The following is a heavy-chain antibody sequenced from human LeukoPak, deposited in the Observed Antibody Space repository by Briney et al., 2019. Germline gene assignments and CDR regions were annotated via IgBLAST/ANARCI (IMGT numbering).Heavy chain of an antibody. CDR2: IVVSGST. J-gene: IGHJ6*02. CDR1: GDSISRYY. Sequence: SETLSLNCTVSGDSISRYYWSWIRQPAGQGLEWMGLIVVSGSTNYDSSFKSRVTMSVDRSKNQFSVMLTPVTAADPAVYYGASGYGMDVWGQGTTVTVSS. V-gene: IGHV4-4*07. CDR3: ASGYGMDV.